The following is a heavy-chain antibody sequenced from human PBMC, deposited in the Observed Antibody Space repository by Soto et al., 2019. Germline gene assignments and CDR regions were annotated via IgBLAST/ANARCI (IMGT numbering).Heavy chain of an antibody. CDR3: ARYCSGGSCYQFSFDY. CDR1: GYSFTSYW. V-gene: IGHV5-51*01. CDR2: IDPGDSDT. J-gene: IGHJ4*02. D-gene: IGHD2-15*01. Sequence: GESLKISCKGSGYSFTSYWIGWVRRMPGKGLEWMGIIDPGDSDTRYSPSFQGQVTISADKSISTAYLQWSSLKASDTAMYYCARYCSGGSCYQFSFDYWGQGTLVTVYS.